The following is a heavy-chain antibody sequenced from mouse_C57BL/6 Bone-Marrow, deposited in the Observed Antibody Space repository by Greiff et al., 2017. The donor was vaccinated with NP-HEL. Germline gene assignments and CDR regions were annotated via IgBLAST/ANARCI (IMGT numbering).Heavy chain of an antibody. CDR3: ARDNWDWYFDV. D-gene: IGHD4-1*01. V-gene: IGHV7-1*01. CDR1: GFTFSDFY. J-gene: IGHJ1*03. CDR2: SRNKANDYTT. Sequence: EVKLMESGGGLVQPGRSLRLSCATSGFTFSDFYMEWVRQAPGKGLEWIAASRNKANDYTTEYSASVKGRFIVSRDTSQTILYLQMNALGADDTAIYYYARDNWDWYFDVWGTGTTVTVSA.